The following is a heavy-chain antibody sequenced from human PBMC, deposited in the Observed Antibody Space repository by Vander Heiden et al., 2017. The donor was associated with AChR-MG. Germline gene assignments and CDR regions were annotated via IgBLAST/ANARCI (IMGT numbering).Heavy chain of an antibody. D-gene: IGHD3-10*01. J-gene: IGHJ5*02. CDR1: GFTFSSYA. V-gene: IGHV3-23*01. CDR2: ISGSGGST. CDR3: AQGISFDP. Sequence: EVQLLESGGGLLQPGGSLTLSCAASGFTFSSYAMSLVRQAPGRGLEWVSAISGSGGSTYYADSVKGRFTISRDNSKNTLYQQMNSLRAEDTAVYYCAQGISFDPWGQGTLVTVSS.